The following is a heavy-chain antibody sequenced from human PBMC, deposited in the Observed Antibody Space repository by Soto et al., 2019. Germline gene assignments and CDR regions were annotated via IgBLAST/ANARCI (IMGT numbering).Heavy chain of an antibody. CDR2: INHSGST. CDR1: GGSFSGYY. D-gene: IGHD2-2*01. J-gene: IGHJ4*02. V-gene: IGHV4-34*01. CDR3: ARKCSSTSCYAYYFDY. Sequence: SETLSLTCAVYGGSFSGYYWSWIRQPPGKGLEWIGEINHSGSTNYNPSLKSRVTISVDTSKNQFSLKLSSVTAADTAVYYCARKCSSTSCYAYYFDYWGQGTMVTVYS.